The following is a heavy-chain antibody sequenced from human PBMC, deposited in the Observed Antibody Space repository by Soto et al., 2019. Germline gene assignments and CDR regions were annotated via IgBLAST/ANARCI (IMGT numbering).Heavy chain of an antibody. V-gene: IGHV1-69*06. D-gene: IGHD2-2*01. CDR2: IILIFGTA. CDR1: GGTFSSYA. CDR3: ARKGYCSSTSCYESYYYGMDV. Sequence: ASVKVSCKASGGTFSSYAISWVRQAPGQGLEWMGGIILIFGTANYAQKFQGRVTITADKSTSTAYVELSSLRSEDTAVYYCARKGYCSSTSCYESYYYGMDVWGQGTTVTVSS. J-gene: IGHJ6*02.